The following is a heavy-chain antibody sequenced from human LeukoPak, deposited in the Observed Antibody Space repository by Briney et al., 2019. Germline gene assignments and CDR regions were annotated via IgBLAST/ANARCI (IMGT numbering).Heavy chain of an antibody. CDR1: GGSFSSNYYY. CDR3: ARDWVSGDYFDN. Sequence: SETLSLTCTVSGGSFSSNYYYWSWIRQPPGKGLEWIGYIYYSGSTNYNPSLTSRVTMSVDTSKNQFSLKLSSVTAADTAVYYCARDWVSGDYFDNWGQGTLVTVSS. J-gene: IGHJ4*02. CDR2: IYYSGST. D-gene: IGHD2-15*01. V-gene: IGHV4-61*01.